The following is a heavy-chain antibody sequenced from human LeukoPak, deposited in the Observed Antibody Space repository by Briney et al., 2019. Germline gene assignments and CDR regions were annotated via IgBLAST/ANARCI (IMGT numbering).Heavy chain of an antibody. CDR3: ARGGVVGYSYGFDY. CDR1: GGSISSYY. D-gene: IGHD5-18*01. J-gene: IGHJ4*02. V-gene: IGHV4-59*01. CDR2: IYYSGST. Sequence: SETLSLTCTVSGGSISSYYWSWIRQPPGKRLEWIGYIYYSGSTNYNPSLKSRVTISVDTSKNQFSLKLSSVTAADTAVYYCARGGVVGYSYGFDYWGQGTLVTVSS.